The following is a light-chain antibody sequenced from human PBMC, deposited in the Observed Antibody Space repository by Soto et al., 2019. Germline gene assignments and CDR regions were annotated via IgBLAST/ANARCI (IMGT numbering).Light chain of an antibody. J-gene: IGLJ2*01. Sequence: QAVVTQPASVSGSPGQSITISCTGTSSDVGSYNLVSWYQQHPGKAPKLMIYEGSKRPSGVSNRFSGSKSGNTASLTISGLQAEDEAEYSCCSYAGSITWLFGGGTKVTVL. CDR1: SSDVGSYNL. CDR2: EGS. CDR3: CSYAGSITWL. V-gene: IGLV2-23*01.